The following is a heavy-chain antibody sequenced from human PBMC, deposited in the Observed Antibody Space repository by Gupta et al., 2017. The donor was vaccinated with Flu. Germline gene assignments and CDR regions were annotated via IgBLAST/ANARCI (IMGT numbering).Heavy chain of an antibody. J-gene: IGHJ5*02. CDR1: GYTFTSYD. CDR2: MNPNSGNT. V-gene: IGHV1-8*01. D-gene: IGHD3-22*01. CDR3: ARVPRKRGIVVTNFDP. Sequence: QVQLVQSGAEVKKPGASVKVRCKASGYTFTSYDINWVRQATGQGLEWMGWMNPNSGNTGYAQKFQGRVTMTRNTSISTAYMELSSLRSEDTAVYYCARVPRKRGIVVTNFDPWGQGTLVTVSS.